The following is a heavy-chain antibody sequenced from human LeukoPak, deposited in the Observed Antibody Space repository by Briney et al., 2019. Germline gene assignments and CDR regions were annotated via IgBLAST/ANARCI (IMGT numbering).Heavy chain of an antibody. Sequence: ASVTVSCKVSGYTLTELSVHWVRQAPGKGLEWMGGFDPGDGEIIYAQKFQGRVTMTEDTSTDTAYMELRSLRSEDTAVYYCTAGNWYNLFDYWGQGTLVTVSS. CDR3: TAGNWYNLFDY. J-gene: IGHJ4*02. D-gene: IGHD1-1*01. CDR2: FDPGDGEI. V-gene: IGHV1-24*01. CDR1: GYTLTELS.